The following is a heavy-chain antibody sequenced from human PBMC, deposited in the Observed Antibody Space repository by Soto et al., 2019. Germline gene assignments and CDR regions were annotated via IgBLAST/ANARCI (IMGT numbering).Heavy chain of an antibody. J-gene: IGHJ4*02. CDR1: GGTLRIYA. Sequence: QVQLVQSGAEVKKPGSSVKVSCKASGGTLRIYAISWGRQAPGQGLEWLGGIIPIFGTANYAQRFQGRVTITADKSTSTAYMELSSLRSEDTAVYYCAALGGTAMVKIDYWGQGTLVTVSS. V-gene: IGHV1-69*06. CDR2: IIPIFGTA. D-gene: IGHD5-18*01. CDR3: AALGGTAMVKIDY.